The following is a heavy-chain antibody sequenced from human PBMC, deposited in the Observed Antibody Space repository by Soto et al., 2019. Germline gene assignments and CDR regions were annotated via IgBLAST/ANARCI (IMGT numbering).Heavy chain of an antibody. CDR3: ASDRVPQDDDFWRGYPFGLDV. CDR2: MYSGGRT. D-gene: IGHD3-3*01. V-gene: IGHV3-53*01. J-gene: IGHJ6*02. CDR1: GFSVSSNY. Sequence: EVQLVESGGGLIQPGGSLRLSCAASGFSVSSNYMSWVRQAPGKGLEWVSVMYSGGRTYYADSVKGRFTISRDNSKNTLNLQMNSLRAADTAVYYCASDRVPQDDDFWRGYPFGLDVWGQGTTVTVSS.